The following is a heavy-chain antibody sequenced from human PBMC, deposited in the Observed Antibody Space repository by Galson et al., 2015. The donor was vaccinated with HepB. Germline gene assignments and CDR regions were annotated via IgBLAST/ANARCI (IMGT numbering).Heavy chain of an antibody. Sequence: SLRLSCAASGFTFDDYAMHWVRQVPGKGLDWVSGITWNGDTIGYADSVKGRFTISGDNAKNSLYLQMNSLRPEDTALYYCAASSAAAPYWGQGTLVTVSS. V-gene: IGHV3-9*01. CDR3: AASSAAAPY. J-gene: IGHJ4*02. D-gene: IGHD6-13*01. CDR2: ITWNGDTI. CDR1: GFTFDDYA.